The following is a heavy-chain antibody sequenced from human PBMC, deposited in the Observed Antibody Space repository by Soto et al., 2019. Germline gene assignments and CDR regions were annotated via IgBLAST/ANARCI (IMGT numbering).Heavy chain of an antibody. J-gene: IGHJ4*02. CDR2: TYYRSKWYN. CDR3: AREPEDYYDSSGYYYFDY. Sequence: KQSQTLSLTCAISGDSVSSNSAAWNWIRQSPSRGLEWLGRTYYRSKWYNDYAVSVKSRITINPDTSKNQFSLQLNSVTPEDTAVYYCAREPEDYYDSSGYYYFDYWGQGTLVTVSS. V-gene: IGHV6-1*01. CDR1: GDSVSSNSAA. D-gene: IGHD3-22*01.